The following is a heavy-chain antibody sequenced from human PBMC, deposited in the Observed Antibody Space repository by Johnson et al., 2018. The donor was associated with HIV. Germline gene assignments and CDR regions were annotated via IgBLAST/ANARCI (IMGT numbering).Heavy chain of an antibody. D-gene: IGHD6-6*01. CDR1: GFTFSRYW. Sequence: VQLVESGGGLVQPGGSLRLSCAASGFTFSRYWMSWVRQAPGKGLEWVANIKQDGSEKYYVDSVKGRFTISRDNAKNSLYRQMNSLRAEDTAVYYCARQPRHVLTDDAFDIWGQGTMVTVSS. V-gene: IGHV3-7*01. CDR2: IKQDGSEK. CDR3: ARQPRHVLTDDAFDI. J-gene: IGHJ3*02.